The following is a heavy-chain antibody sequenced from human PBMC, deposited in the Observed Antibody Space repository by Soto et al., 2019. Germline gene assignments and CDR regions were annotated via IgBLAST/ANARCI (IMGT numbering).Heavy chain of an antibody. CDR2: ISAYNGNT. D-gene: IGHD3-3*01. V-gene: IGHV1-18*04. CDR3: ARGQGYYDFWSGYYTGNWFDP. J-gene: IGHJ5*02. Sequence: GASVKVSCKASGYTSTRYRISWVRQAPGQGLEWMGWISAYNGNTNYAQKLQGRVTMTTDTSTSTAYMELRSLRSDDTAVYYCARGQGYYDFWSGYYTGNWFDPWGQGTLVAVSS. CDR1: GYTSTRYR.